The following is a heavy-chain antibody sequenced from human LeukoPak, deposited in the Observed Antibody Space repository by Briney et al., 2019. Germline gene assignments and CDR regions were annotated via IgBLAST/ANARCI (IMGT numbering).Heavy chain of an antibody. V-gene: IGHV1-69*04. CDR2: IIPILGIA. Sequence: SVKVSCKASGGTFSSYTISWVRQAPGQGLEWMGRIIPILGIANYAQKFQGRVTITADKSTCTAYMELSSLRSEDTAVYYCARDCSSTSCYPGFDPWGQGTLVTVSS. D-gene: IGHD2-2*01. CDR1: GGTFSSYT. J-gene: IGHJ5*02. CDR3: ARDCSSTSCYPGFDP.